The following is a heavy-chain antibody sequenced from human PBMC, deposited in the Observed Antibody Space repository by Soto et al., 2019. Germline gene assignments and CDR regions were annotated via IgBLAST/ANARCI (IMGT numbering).Heavy chain of an antibody. CDR3: AKDRGLVLSFYFDY. Sequence: VQLVESGGGLVQPGRSLRISCAASGFTFDDYAMHWVRQAPGKGLEWVSGISWNSGSIGYADSVKGRFTISRDNAKNSLYLQMNSLRTEDTALYYCAKDRGLVLSFYFDYWGQGTLVTVSS. V-gene: IGHV3-9*01. D-gene: IGHD6-19*01. CDR2: ISWNSGSI. CDR1: GFTFDDYA. J-gene: IGHJ4*02.